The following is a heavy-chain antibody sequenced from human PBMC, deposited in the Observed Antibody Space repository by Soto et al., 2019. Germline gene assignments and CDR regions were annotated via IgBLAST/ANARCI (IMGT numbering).Heavy chain of an antibody. CDR2: IYSGGST. CDR3: ARDPTVTTDY. CDR1: GFTVSNNY. V-gene: IGHV3-66*01. D-gene: IGHD4-17*01. Sequence: DVQVVESGGGLVQPGGSLRLSCAASGFTVSNNYMSWVRQAPGKGLEWVSVIYSGGSTYYADSVKGRFTISRDNSKNTLYLQMNSLRVEDTAVYYCARDPTVTTDYWGQGTLVTVSS. J-gene: IGHJ4*02.